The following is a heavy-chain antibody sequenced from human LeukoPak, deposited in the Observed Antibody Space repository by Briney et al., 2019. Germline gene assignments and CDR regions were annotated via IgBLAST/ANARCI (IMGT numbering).Heavy chain of an antibody. V-gene: IGHV1-2*02. CDR2: INPNSGGT. J-gene: IGHJ4*02. CDR1: GYTFTGYY. Sequence: EASVKVSCKASGYTFTGYYMHWVRQAPGQGLEWMGWINPNSGGTNYAQKFQGRVTMTRDTSISTAYMELSRLRSDDTAVYYCARDIKGYSYGLDYWGQGTLVTVSS. CDR3: ARDIKGYSYGLDY. D-gene: IGHD5-18*01.